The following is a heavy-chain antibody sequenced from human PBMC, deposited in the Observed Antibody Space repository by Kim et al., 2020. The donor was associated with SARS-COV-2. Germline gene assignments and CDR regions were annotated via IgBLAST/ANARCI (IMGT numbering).Heavy chain of an antibody. CDR1: GFTFSASA. CDR2: IRSKADSYAT. CDR3: ARRTPGIVD. D-gene: IGHD1-26*01. V-gene: IGHV3-73*01. J-gene: IGHJ4*02. Sequence: GVSLRLSCAASGFTFSASAIHWVRQASGKGLEWVGRIRSKADSYATSYASSVEGRFTISRDESKNTAYLQMNSLKIEDTALYYCARRTPGIVDWGQGTLVTVSS.